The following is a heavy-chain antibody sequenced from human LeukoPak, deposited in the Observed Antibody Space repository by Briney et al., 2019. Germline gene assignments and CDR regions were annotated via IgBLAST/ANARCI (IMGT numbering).Heavy chain of an antibody. Sequence: ASVKVSCKASGYIFTGYYIHWVRQAPGQGLEWMGWINPNSGVTNYAQKFQGRVTMARDTSINTAYMELSRLRSDDTAVYYCATSVITQAYWGQGTLVTVSS. CDR2: INPNSGVT. CDR1: GYIFTGYY. D-gene: IGHD3-22*01. V-gene: IGHV1-2*02. CDR3: ATSVITQAY. J-gene: IGHJ4*02.